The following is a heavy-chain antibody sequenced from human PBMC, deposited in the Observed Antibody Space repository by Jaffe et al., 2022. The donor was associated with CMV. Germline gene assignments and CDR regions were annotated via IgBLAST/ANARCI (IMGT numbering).Heavy chain of an antibody. CDR2: IYWNDDK. CDR1: GFSLSTSGVG. J-gene: IGHJ4*02. D-gene: IGHD2-15*01. Sequence: QITLKESGPTLVKPTQTLTLTCTFSGFSLSTSGVGVGWIRQPPGKALEWLALIYWNDDKRYSPSLKSRLTITKDTSKNQVVLTMTNMDPVDTATYYCAHVTDIVVVVAATLYFDYWGQGTLVTVSS. CDR3: AHVTDIVVVVAATLYFDY. V-gene: IGHV2-5*01.